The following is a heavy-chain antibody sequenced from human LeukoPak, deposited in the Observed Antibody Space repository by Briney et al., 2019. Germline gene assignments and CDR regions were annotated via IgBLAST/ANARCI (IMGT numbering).Heavy chain of an antibody. CDR2: ISAYNGNT. CDR1: GYIFTDYY. D-gene: IGHD2-2*01. CDR3: ARDGCSSTSCSSQSDY. Sequence: ASVKVSCKASGYIFTDYYLHWVRQAPGQGLEWMGWISAYNGNTNYAQKLQGRVTMTTDTSTSTAYMELRSLRSDDTAVYYCARDGCSSTSCSSQSDYWGQGTLVTVSS. J-gene: IGHJ4*02. V-gene: IGHV1-18*04.